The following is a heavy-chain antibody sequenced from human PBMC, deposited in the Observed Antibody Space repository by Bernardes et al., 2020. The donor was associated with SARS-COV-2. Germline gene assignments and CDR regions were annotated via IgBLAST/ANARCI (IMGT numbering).Heavy chain of an antibody. CDR3: ARFPLRDYAAAVADY. V-gene: IGHV4-39*01. D-gene: IGHD3-16*01. CDR1: GGSISGYY. Sequence: SETLSLTCTVSGGSISGYYWGWIRQPPGKGLEWIGSIHYSGNTYYRPSLRSRLTITVDTAKNQFSLKLSSVTAADTAVYYCARFPLRDYAAAVADYWGRGTLATVSS. J-gene: IGHJ4*02. CDR2: IHYSGNT.